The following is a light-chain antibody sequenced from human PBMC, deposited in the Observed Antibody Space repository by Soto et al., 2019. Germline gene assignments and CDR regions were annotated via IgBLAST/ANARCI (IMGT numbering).Light chain of an antibody. V-gene: IGKV1-9*01. CDR2: GAS. J-gene: IGKJ3*01. CDR1: QGINHY. CDR3: QQYNSYPLT. Sequence: DIQLTQSPSFLSASVGDRVTITCRASQGINHYVAWYQQKPGKAPKCLIYGASALQSGVPSRFSGSGSWAEFTLSISSLQPEDFATYYCQQYNSYPLTFGPGTKVDIK.